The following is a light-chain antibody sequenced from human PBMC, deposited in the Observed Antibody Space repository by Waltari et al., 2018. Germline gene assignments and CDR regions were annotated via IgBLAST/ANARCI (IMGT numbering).Light chain of an antibody. J-gene: IGLJ2*01. CDR3: CSYAGSVV. CDR1: SSDIGSYNV. V-gene: IGLV2-23*02. Sequence: QSALTQPASVSGSPGPSLTISCTGSSSDIGSYNVVSWYQHHLGKAPNIVIYEVITRPSGVSNRFSGSKSGNTASLTISGLQAEDEADYYCCSYAGSVVFGGGTKLTVL. CDR2: EVI.